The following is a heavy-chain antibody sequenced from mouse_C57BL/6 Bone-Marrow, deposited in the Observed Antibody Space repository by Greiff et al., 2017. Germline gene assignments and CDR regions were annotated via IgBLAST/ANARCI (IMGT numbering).Heavy chain of an antibody. CDR2: IRNKANGYTT. D-gene: IGHD4-1*01. Sequence: EVNVVESGGGLVQPGGSLSLSCAASGFTFTDYYMSWVRQPPGKALEWLGFIRNKANGYTTEYSASVKGRFTISRDKSQTSLYLLMNALRAEDSATFYCARYAPHWGFAYWGPGTLVTVAA. V-gene: IGHV7-3*01. J-gene: IGHJ3*01. CDR3: ARYAPHWGFAY. CDR1: GFTFTDYY.